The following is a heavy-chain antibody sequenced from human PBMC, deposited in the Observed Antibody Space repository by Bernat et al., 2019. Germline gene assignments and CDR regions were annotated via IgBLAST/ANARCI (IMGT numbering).Heavy chain of an antibody. CDR3: ARDSGGLDY. CDR2: ISSSSSYI. CDR1: GFTFSSYS. Sequence: EVQLVESGGGLVKPGGSLRLSCAASGFTFSSYSMNWVRQAPGKGLEWVSYISSSSSYIHYADSVKCRFTISRDKAKNSLYLQMNRLSAEDTAVYYCARDSGGLDYWGQGTLVTVSS. D-gene: IGHD2-15*01. V-gene: IGHV3-21*05. J-gene: IGHJ4*02.